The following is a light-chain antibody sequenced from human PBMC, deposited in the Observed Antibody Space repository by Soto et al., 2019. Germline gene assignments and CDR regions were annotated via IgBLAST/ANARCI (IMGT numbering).Light chain of an antibody. J-gene: IGKJ4*01. CDR3: QQRQNWPPLT. CDR2: NAS. V-gene: IGKV3-11*01. Sequence: VLTQSPATLSLSPGERATLSCRASQSVNTYLAWYQQRPGQAPRLLIYNASKRAAAIPARFSGSGSGTELTLTISSMEPADFAVYYCQQRQNWPPLTFGGGSVVEIK. CDR1: QSVNTY.